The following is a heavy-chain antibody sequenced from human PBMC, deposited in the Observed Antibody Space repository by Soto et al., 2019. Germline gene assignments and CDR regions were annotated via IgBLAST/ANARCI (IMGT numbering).Heavy chain of an antibody. CDR2: IYYSGST. Sequence: SETLSLTCTVSGGSISSGGYYWSWIRQHPGKGLEWIGYIYYSGSTYYNPSLKSRVTIXXXXSXKXFXLXXXSVTXADTAVYYCARSRSKYFDYWGQGTLVTVSS. CDR1: GGSISSGGYY. V-gene: IGHV4-31*03. J-gene: IGHJ4*01. CDR3: ARSRSKYFDY.